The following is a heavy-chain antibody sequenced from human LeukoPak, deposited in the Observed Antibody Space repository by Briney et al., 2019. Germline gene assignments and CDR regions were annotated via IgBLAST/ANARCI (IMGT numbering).Heavy chain of an antibody. CDR1: GGTFSSYA. Sequence: ASVKVSCKASGGTFSSYAISRVRQAPGQGLEWMGGIIPIFGTANYAQKFQGRVTITTDESTSTAYMELSSLRSEDTAVYYCARGHPDYDSSGYYCCYFDYWGQGTLVTVSS. J-gene: IGHJ4*02. CDR3: ARGHPDYDSSGYYCCYFDY. D-gene: IGHD3-22*01. CDR2: IIPIFGTA. V-gene: IGHV1-69*05.